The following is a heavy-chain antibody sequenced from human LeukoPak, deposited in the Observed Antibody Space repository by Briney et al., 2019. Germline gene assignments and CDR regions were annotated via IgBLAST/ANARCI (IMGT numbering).Heavy chain of an antibody. V-gene: IGHV4-34*01. CDR1: GGSFSGYY. CDR3: ARRGWYYDSSGFNWFDP. D-gene: IGHD3-22*01. CDR2: INHSGST. Sequence: PSGTLPLTCAVYGGSFSGYYWSWIRQPPGKGLKWIGEINHSGSTNYNSSLKSRVTISVDTSKNQCSLMLSSVTAAHTAVYYCARRGWYYDSSGFNWFDPWGQGTLVTVSS. J-gene: IGHJ5*02.